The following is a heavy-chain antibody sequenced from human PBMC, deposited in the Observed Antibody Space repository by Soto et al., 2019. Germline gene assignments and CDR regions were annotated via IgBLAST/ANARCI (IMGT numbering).Heavy chain of an antibody. V-gene: IGHV3-53*01. CDR1: GFTVSSNY. CDR2: IYSGGST. CDR3: ARGQEDYYYYYGMDV. J-gene: IGHJ6*02. Sequence: GGSLRLSCAASGFTVSSNYMSWVRQAPGKGLEWVSVIYSGGSTYYADSVKGRFTISRDNSKNTLYLQMNSLRAEDTAVYYCARGQEDYYYYYGMDVWGQGTTVTVS.